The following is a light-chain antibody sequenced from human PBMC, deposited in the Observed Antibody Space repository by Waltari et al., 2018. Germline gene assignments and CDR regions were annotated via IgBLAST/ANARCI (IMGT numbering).Light chain of an antibody. CDR2: DAS. CDR1: QSVGDF. CDR3: QQRNSWPLT. V-gene: IGKV3-11*01. Sequence: EIVLTQSPVTLSLSPGAGETLSCKTSQSVGDFLAWSQQRPGQAPRLLIYDASLRAAGIPARFSGIGSGTDFTLTISSLESEDSAVYFCQQRNSWPLTFGPGTTV. J-gene: IGKJ3*01.